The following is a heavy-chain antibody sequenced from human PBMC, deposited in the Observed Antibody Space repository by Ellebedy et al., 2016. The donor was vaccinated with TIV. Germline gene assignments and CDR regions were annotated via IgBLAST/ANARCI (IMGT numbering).Heavy chain of an antibody. CDR1: GGSIGTANW. V-gene: IGHV4-4*02. Sequence: GSLRLSCAVSGGSIGTANWWSWVRQPPGKGLEWIGEIFHRGSTNYNPSLKSRVTILVDKSKKEFSLKLTSVTAADTAVYYCARVMAREVVFDYWGQGTLVTVSS. CDR2: IFHRGST. D-gene: IGHD3-10*01. J-gene: IGHJ4*02. CDR3: ARVMAREVVFDY.